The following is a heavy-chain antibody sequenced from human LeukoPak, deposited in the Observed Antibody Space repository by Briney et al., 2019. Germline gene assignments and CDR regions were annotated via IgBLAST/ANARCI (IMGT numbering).Heavy chain of an antibody. V-gene: IGHV4-59*08. CDR2: IYYSGST. D-gene: IGHD4-23*01. CDR1: GGSISSYY. Sequence: PSETLSLTCTVSGGSISSYYWSWIRQPRGKGLEWIGYIYYSGSTNYNPSLKRRVTISVDTSKNQFSLKLSSVTAADTAVYYCARLGSTVVWDYYYGMDVWGQGTTVTVSS. J-gene: IGHJ6*02. CDR3: ARLGSTVVWDYYYGMDV.